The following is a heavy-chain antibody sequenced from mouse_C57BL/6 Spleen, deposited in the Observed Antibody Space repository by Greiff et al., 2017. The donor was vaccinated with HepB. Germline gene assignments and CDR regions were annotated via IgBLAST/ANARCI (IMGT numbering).Heavy chain of an antibody. CDR1: GYAFSSYW. Sequence: QVQLKQSGAELVKPGASVKISCKASGYAFSSYWMNWVKQRPGKGLEWIGQIYPGDGDTNYNGKFKGKATLTADKSSSTAYMQLSSLTSEDSAVYFCARFFYGNYEGFDYWGQGTTLTVSS. D-gene: IGHD2-1*01. CDR3: ARFFYGNYEGFDY. CDR2: IYPGDGDT. V-gene: IGHV1-80*01. J-gene: IGHJ2*01.